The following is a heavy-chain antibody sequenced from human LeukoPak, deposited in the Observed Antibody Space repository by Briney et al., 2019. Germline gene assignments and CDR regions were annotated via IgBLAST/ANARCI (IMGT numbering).Heavy chain of an antibody. V-gene: IGHV3-33*01. CDR1: RFTFRNYG. D-gene: IGHD3-10*01. J-gene: IGHJ2*01. CDR2: IWYDGSNK. CDR3: PRDRATRYFDL. Sequence: GGSLRLSCAASRFTFRNYGMHWVRQAPGKGLEWVAFIWYDGSNKYYADSVKGRFTISRDNSKNTLYLQMNSLRAEDTASYYCPRDRATRYFDLWGRGTLVTVSS.